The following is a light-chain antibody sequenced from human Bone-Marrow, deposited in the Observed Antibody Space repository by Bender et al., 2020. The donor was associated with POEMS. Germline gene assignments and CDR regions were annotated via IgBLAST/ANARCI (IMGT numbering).Light chain of an antibody. Sequence: QSVLTQPPSVSGAPGQRVTISCTGSSSTIGAGYDVHWYQQVPGTAPKLLIYRNSIRPSGVPARFSGSKSGNSASLAITGLQAEDEADYYCQSYDSGLSAYVFGTGTKVTVL. CDR3: QSYDSGLSAYV. V-gene: IGLV1-40*01. J-gene: IGLJ1*01. CDR2: RNS. CDR1: SSTIGAGYD.